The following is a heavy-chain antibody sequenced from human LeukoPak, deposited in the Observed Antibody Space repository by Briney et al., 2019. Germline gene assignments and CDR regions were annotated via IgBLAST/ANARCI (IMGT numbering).Heavy chain of an antibody. CDR1: GGSISSYY. Sequence: SETLSLTCTVSGGSISSYYWSWIRQPAGKGLEWIGRIYTSGSTNYNPSLKSRVTMSVGTSKNQFSLKLSSVTAADTAVYYCARGGSLDIVVVPAAMPAATMYCGGDCFDYWGQGTLVTVSS. CDR2: IYTSGST. V-gene: IGHV4-4*07. J-gene: IGHJ4*02. CDR3: ARGGSLDIVVVPAAMPAATMYCGGDCFDY. D-gene: IGHD2-2*03.